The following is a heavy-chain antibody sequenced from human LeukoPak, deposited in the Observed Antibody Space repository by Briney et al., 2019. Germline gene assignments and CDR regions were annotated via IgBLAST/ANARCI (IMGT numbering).Heavy chain of an antibody. CDR1: GYTFTNYD. V-gene: IGHV1-8*01. Sequence: ASVKVSCKASGYTFTNYDINWVRQATGQGLEWMGWMNPNSGNTGSAQKFQGRVSMTRNTSTSTAYMELSSLRSEDTAVYYCAKGGVGVTPEFDYWGQGTLVTVSS. J-gene: IGHJ4*02. CDR2: MNPNSGNT. D-gene: IGHD1-26*01. CDR3: AKGGVGVTPEFDY.